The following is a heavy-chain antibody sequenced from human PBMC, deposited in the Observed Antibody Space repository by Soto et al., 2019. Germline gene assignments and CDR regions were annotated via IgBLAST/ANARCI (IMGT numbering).Heavy chain of an antibody. CDR3: AREVRYSSGWYYYYGMDV. V-gene: IGHV3-7*01. D-gene: IGHD6-25*01. Sequence: GGSLRLSCAASGFTFSSYWMSWVRQAPGKGLEWVANIKQDGSEKYYVDSVKGRFTISRDNAKNSLYLQMNSLRAEDTAVYYCAREVRYSSGWYYYYGMDVWGQGTTVTVSS. CDR1: GFTFSSYW. CDR2: IKQDGSEK. J-gene: IGHJ6*02.